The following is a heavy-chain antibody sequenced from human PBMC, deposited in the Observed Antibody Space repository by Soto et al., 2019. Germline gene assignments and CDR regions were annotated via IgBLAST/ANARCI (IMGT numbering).Heavy chain of an antibody. Sequence: ASVKVSCKASGYTFTSYGISWVRQAPGQGLEWMGWISAYNGNTNYAQKLKGRVTMTTDTSTSTAYLELKSLRSDDTAVYYCARDLDGHYSYGMDVWGQGTTVTVSS. CDR3: ARDLDGHYSYGMDV. J-gene: IGHJ6*02. CDR2: ISAYNGNT. V-gene: IGHV1-18*01. D-gene: IGHD3-9*01. CDR1: GYTFTSYG.